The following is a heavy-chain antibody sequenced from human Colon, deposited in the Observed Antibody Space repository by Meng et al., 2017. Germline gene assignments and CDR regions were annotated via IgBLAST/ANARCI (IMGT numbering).Heavy chain of an antibody. D-gene: IGHD3-22*01. J-gene: IGHJ4*02. CDR1: GDSITYDNW. Sequence: QVHRQGAGPGLVKPSGTLSLTCAVSGDSITYDNWWSWLRQPPGKGLEWIGEIHHGRGTNYNPALRSRVTFSLDKSRNQLSLTLTSVTAADTAVYYCARNGFYSLGYWGPGALVTVSS. CDR3: ARNGFYSLGY. CDR2: IHHGRGT. V-gene: IGHV4-4*02.